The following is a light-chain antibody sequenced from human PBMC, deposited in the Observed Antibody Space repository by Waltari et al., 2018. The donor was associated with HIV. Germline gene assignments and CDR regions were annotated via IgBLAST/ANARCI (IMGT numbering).Light chain of an antibody. CDR2: EAS. CDR3: MQSLHLLYT. Sequence: DIVMTQTPPSLSVTPGQPASFSCNSSQSLKHTDGKTYLYWYLQRPGQSPQVLIYEASKRDAGVPDRFSGSGSGTHFTLKIARVEAEDVGSYYCMQSLHLLYTFGQGTKLNIK. V-gene: IGKV2D-29*02. CDR1: QSLKHTDGKTY. J-gene: IGKJ2*01.